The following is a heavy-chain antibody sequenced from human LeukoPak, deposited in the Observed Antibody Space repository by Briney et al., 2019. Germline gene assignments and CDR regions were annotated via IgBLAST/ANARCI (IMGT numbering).Heavy chain of an antibody. J-gene: IGHJ3*02. V-gene: IGHV1-8*01. CDR3: ARDSAELLAYDSGGDAFDI. CDR2: MNPNSGNT. Sequence: ASVTVSCKASGYTFTSYDINWVRQATGQGLEWMGWMNPNSGNTSYAQKFQGRVTMTSNTSLSTAYMELSSLRSEDTAVYYCARDSAELLAYDSGGDAFDIWGQGTMVTVSS. D-gene: IGHD3-22*01. CDR1: GYTFTSYD.